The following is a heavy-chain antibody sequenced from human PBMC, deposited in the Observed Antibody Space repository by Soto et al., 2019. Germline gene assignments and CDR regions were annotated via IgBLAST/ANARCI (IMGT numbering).Heavy chain of an antibody. V-gene: IGHV4-31*03. D-gene: IGHD6-13*01. J-gene: IGHJ4*02. CDR2: IYYSGST. CDR3: ARTASSSSFDY. CDR1: GGSISSGDYY. Sequence: QVQLKESGPGLVNPSQTLSLTCTVSGGSISSGDYYWSWIRQHPGKGLEWIGYIYYSGSTYYNPSLKSRITISVDTSKKQVSLKLTSVTAADTAVYYCARTASSSSFDYCGQGTLVTVSS.